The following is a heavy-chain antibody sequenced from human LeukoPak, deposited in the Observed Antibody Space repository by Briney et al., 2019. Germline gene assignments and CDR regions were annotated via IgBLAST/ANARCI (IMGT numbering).Heavy chain of an antibody. J-gene: IGHJ6*02. CDR2: IYYSGST. Sequence: SETLSLTCTVSGGSISGYYWSWIRQPPGKGLEWIGYIYYSGSTNYSPSLKSRVTISVDTSNSQLALKLSSVTAADTAVYYCARGWDTGYSYYGMDVWGQGTTVTVSS. CDR3: ARGWDTGYSYYGMDV. CDR1: GGSISGYY. D-gene: IGHD5-18*01. V-gene: IGHV4-59*01.